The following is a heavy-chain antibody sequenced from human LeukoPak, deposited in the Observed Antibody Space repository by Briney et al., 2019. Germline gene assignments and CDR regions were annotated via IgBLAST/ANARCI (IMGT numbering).Heavy chain of an antibody. J-gene: IGHJ4*02. CDR2: IFYTGST. CDR1: GGSISSYY. D-gene: IGHD6-6*01. Sequence: KSSETLSLTCTVSGGSISSYYWSWIRQPPGKGLEWLGYIFYTGSTNYNPSLKSRVTMSIDTSKNQFSLQLSSVTTADTAVYYCTRTYSSSSIDYWGQGALVTVSS. CDR3: TRTYSSSSIDY. V-gene: IGHV4-59*01.